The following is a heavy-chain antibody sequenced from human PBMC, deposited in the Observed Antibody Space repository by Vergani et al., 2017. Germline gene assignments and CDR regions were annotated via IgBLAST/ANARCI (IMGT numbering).Heavy chain of an antibody. Sequence: QVQMQESGPGLVKSSETLSLTCSVSFDSISNLYCNWFRQPPVKGLEWIGSIHYSENTNYNPPLKTLVTISVDTSKNQFSLTLTSVTAADTAVYYCASDTHSGQRAYRWGQGILVTVTS. CDR2: IHYSENT. CDR1: FDSISNLY. D-gene: IGHD6-19*01. V-gene: IGHV4-59*11. J-gene: IGHJ5*02. CDR3: ASDTHSGQRAYR.